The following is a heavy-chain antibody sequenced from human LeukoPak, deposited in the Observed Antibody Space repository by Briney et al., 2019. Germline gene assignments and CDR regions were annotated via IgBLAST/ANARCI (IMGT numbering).Heavy chain of an antibody. J-gene: IGHJ4*02. V-gene: IGHV4-4*07. CDR1: GGSISSYY. D-gene: IGHD3-10*01. Sequence: PSETLSLTCTVSGGSISSYYWSWIRQPAGKGLEWIGRIYTSGSTNYNPSLKSRVTMSVDTSKNQFSLKLSSVTAADTAVYYCARDHNVERFGELLNWYYFDYWGQGTLVSVSS. CDR2: IYTSGST. CDR3: ARDHNVERFGELLNWYYFDY.